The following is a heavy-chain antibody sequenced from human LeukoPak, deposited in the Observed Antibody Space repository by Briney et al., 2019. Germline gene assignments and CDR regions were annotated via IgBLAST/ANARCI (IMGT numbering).Heavy chain of an antibody. CDR2: IHTSGNT. V-gene: IGHV4-4*07. Sequence: SETLSLTCTVSGGSITTYYWSWIRQPAGKGLEWMGRIHTSGNTDYNTSLQGRVTMSVDTSKNQFSLKLSSVTAADTAVYYCAREGSMTARPFVSIDYWGQGTLVTVSS. CDR3: AREGSMTARPFVSIDY. J-gene: IGHJ4*02. CDR1: GGSITTYY. D-gene: IGHD2-21*02.